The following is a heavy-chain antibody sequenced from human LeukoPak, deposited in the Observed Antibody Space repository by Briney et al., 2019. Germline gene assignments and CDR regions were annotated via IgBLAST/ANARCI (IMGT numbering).Heavy chain of an antibody. J-gene: IGHJ3*02. CDR2: ISSSSSYT. Sequence: GGSLRLSCAASGFTFSSYWMSWVRQAPGKGLEWVSYISSSSSYTNYADSVKGRFTISRDNAKNSLYLQMNSLRAEDTAVYYCARDRSGEAFDIWGQGTMVTVSS. CDR3: ARDRSGEAFDI. V-gene: IGHV3-11*05. CDR1: GFTFSSYW. D-gene: IGHD3-16*01.